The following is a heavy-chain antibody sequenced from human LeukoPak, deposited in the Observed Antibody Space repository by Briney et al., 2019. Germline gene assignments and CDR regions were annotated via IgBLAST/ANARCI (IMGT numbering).Heavy chain of an antibody. D-gene: IGHD3-22*01. V-gene: IGHV3-30*18. J-gene: IGHJ4*02. Sequence: GRSLRLSCAAPGFTFSSYGMHWVRQAPGKGLEWVAVISYDGSNKYYADSVKGRFTISRDNSKNTLYLQMNSLRAEDTAVYYCAKDDDSRNSDYWGQGTLVTVSS. CDR3: AKDDDSRNSDY. CDR2: ISYDGSNK. CDR1: GFTFSSYG.